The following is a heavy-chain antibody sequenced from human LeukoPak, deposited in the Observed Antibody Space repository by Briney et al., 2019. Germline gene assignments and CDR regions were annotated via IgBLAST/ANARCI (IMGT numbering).Heavy chain of an antibody. CDR3: AQAPYDSYNYYYYMDV. CDR1: GITFTTYA. V-gene: IGHV3-23*01. D-gene: IGHD3-16*01. J-gene: IGHJ6*03. CDR2: ISASGDTT. Sequence: GGSLRLSCAASGITFTTYAMSWVRQAPGMGLEWVSTISASGDTTYYADSVKGRFTISRDNSKNTLYLQMSSLRAEDTAVYYCAQAPYDSYNYYYYMDVWGKGTTVTVSS.